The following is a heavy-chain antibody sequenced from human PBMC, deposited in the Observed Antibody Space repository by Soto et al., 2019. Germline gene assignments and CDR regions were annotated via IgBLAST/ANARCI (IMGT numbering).Heavy chain of an antibody. CDR1: GYTLTSYG. CDR2: ISAYNGNT. D-gene: IGHD6-6*01. Sequence: ASVTVSCKASGYTLTSYGMSWVRQAHGQGLEWMGWISAYNGNTNYAQKLQGRVTMTTDTSTSTAYMELRSLRSDDTAVYYCARDRQGYSSSSSGDFDYWGQGTLVTVSS. J-gene: IGHJ4*02. CDR3: ARDRQGYSSSSSGDFDY. V-gene: IGHV1-18*01.